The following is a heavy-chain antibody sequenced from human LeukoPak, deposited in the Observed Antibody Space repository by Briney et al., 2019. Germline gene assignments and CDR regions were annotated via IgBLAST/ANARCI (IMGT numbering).Heavy chain of an antibody. CDR2: IYYSGST. D-gene: IGHD3-22*01. J-gene: IGHJ4*02. Sequence: PSETLSLTCTVSGGSISSYYWGWIRQPPGKGLEWIGSIYYSGSTYYNPSLKSRVTISVDTSKNQFSLKLSSVTAADTAVYYCERDSGGYYYDSSGFDWGQGTLVTVSS. CDR1: GGSISSYY. CDR3: ERDSGGYYYDSSGFD. V-gene: IGHV4-39*07.